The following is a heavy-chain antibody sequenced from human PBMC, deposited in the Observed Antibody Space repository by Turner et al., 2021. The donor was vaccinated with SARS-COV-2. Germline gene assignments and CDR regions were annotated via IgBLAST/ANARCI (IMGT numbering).Heavy chain of an antibody. J-gene: IGHJ4*02. CDR3: AKQQGLYRNPIYYFDY. D-gene: IGHD4-4*01. Sequence: QGQLVESGGGVVQPGRSLRRACAASGFTVISYGMHWVRQAPGKGLEWVAVTSYDGSNNSYVDSVKGRFTISRDNSKNTLYLKMNSLRAEDTAVYYCAKQQGLYRNPIYYFDYWGQGTLVTVSS. V-gene: IGHV3-30*18. CDR2: TSYDGSNN. CDR1: GFTVISYG.